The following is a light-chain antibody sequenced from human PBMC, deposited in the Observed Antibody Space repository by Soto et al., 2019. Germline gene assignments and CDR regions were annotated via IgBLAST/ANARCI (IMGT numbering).Light chain of an antibody. V-gene: IGKV3-15*01. J-gene: IGKJ1*01. CDR1: QSVSSN. Sequence: EIVMTQSPATLSVSPGERATLSCRASQSVSSNLAWYHQKPGQAPGLLIYGASTRATGIPARFSGSGSGTEFTLTISSLQSEDFAVYYCQQYNNWPRTFGQGTKVEIK. CDR2: GAS. CDR3: QQYNNWPRT.